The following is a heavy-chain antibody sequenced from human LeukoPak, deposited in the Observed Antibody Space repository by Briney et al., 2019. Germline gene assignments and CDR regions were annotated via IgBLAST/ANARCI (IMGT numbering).Heavy chain of an antibody. D-gene: IGHD3-10*01. Sequence: PSETLSLTCTVSGGSILSSGYYWGWIRQPPGKGLEWIGSIYYSGSTYYNPSLKSRVTISVDTSKNQFSLKLSSVTAADPAVYYCARGQPMVRGVIIGTRYYYYYMDVWGKGTTVTVSS. CDR1: GGSILSSGYY. CDR3: ARGQPMVRGVIIGTRYYYYYMDV. J-gene: IGHJ6*03. CDR2: IYYSGST. V-gene: IGHV4-39*07.